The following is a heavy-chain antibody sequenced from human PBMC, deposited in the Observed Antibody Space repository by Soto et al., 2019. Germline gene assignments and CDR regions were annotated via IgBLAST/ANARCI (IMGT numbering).Heavy chain of an antibody. CDR3: AREWDTTVTTRPDY. CDR2: ISAYNGNT. J-gene: IGHJ4*02. D-gene: IGHD4-17*01. V-gene: IGHV1-18*01. Sequence: QVQLVQSGAEVKKPGASVKVSCKASGYTFTSYGISWVRQAPGQGLEWMGWISAYNGNTNYAQKLQGRVTMTTDTPTSTAYVELRSMRSDDTAGYYCAREWDTTVTTRPDYWGQGTLVTVSS. CDR1: GYTFTSYG.